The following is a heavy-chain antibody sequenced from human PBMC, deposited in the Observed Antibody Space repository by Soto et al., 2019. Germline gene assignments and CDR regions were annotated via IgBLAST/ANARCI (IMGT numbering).Heavy chain of an antibody. Sequence: QVQLQESGPGLVKPSETLSLTCTVSGGSVSSGSYYWSWIRQPPGKGLEWIGYIYYSGSTNYNPSLKRRVTISVDTSKNQFSLKLSSVTAADTAVYYCARGTHYYGSGSPLDVWGQGTTVTVSS. J-gene: IGHJ6*02. CDR3: ARGTHYYGSGSPLDV. D-gene: IGHD3-10*01. CDR1: GGSVSSGSYY. CDR2: IYYSGST. V-gene: IGHV4-61*01.